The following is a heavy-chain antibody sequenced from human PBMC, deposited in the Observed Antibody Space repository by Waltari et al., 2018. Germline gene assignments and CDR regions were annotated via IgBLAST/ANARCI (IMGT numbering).Heavy chain of an antibody. CDR1: GFTFSSYS. CDR3: ARGCSGGSCYGY. J-gene: IGHJ4*02. Sequence: EVQLVESGGGLVQPGGSLRLSCAASGFTFSSYSMNWVRQAPGKGLEWVSYISSSSTMYYADSVKGRFTISRDNAKNSLYLQMNSLRAEDTAVYYCARGCSGGSCYGYWGQGTLVTVSS. V-gene: IGHV3-48*04. D-gene: IGHD2-15*01. CDR2: ISSSSTM.